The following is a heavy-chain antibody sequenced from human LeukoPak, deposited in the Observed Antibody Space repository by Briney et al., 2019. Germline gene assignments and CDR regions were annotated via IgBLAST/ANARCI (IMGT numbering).Heavy chain of an antibody. Sequence: GGSLRLSCVASGFIFSDYQMNWVRQAPGKGLEWISYISSGGSTIYYADSVKGRFTVSRDNAKNSLYLQMNSLTDEDTAVYYCAREPPGNYDSSGYYYAHFDCWGQGTLVTVSS. J-gene: IGHJ4*02. CDR2: ISSGGSTI. CDR3: AREPPGNYDSSGYYYAHFDC. CDR1: GFIFSDYQ. D-gene: IGHD3-22*01. V-gene: IGHV3-48*02.